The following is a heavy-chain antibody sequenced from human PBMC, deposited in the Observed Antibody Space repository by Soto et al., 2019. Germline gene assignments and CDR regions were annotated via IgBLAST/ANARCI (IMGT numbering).Heavy chain of an antibody. CDR3: ARDLEDYDILTGYYQHYFDY. V-gene: IGHV3-33*01. Sequence: QVQLVESGGGVVQPGRSLRLSCAASGFTFSSYGMHWVRQAPGKGLEWVAVIWYDGSNKYYADSVKGRFIISRDNSKNTLYLQMNSLRAEDTAVYYCARDLEDYDILTGYYQHYFDYWGQGTLVTVSS. D-gene: IGHD3-9*01. J-gene: IGHJ4*02. CDR1: GFTFSSYG. CDR2: IWYDGSNK.